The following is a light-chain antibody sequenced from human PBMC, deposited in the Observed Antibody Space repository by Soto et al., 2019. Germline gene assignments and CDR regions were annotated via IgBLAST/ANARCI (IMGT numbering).Light chain of an antibody. CDR3: LSYAGSCIV. Sequence: QSALTQPASVSGSPGQSITISCTGTSSDVGSYNLVSWYQQHPGKAPKLMIYEDDKRLSGVSNRFSGSTSGNTASLTISGIRAEDEADYYCLSYAGSCIVFDGGTELTVL. V-gene: IGLV2-23*01. CDR2: EDD. CDR1: SSDVGSYNL. J-gene: IGLJ3*02.